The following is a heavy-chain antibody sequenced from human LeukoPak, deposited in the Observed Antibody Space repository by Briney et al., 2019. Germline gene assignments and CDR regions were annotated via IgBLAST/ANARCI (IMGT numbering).Heavy chain of an antibody. CDR1: GFIFNNYD. V-gene: IGHV3-23*01. Sequence: PGGSLRLSCAASGFIFNNYDMSWVRQAPGKGLEWVSAIISGGDKTWYSDSVKGRSTISRDNTKNTLYLQMSSLRAEDTAVYYCAKHQVRSHDYWGQGTLVIVSS. CDR2: IISGGDKT. J-gene: IGHJ4*02. CDR3: AKHQVRSHDY.